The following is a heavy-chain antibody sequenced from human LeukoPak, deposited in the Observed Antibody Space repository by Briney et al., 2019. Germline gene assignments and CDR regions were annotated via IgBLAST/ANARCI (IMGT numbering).Heavy chain of an antibody. D-gene: IGHD3-22*01. V-gene: IGHV4-59*01. Sequence: SETLSLTCTVSGGSINGYYWSWIRQSLGKGLESLGYIYYTGSTNYNPSLKSRVTMSVETSRNQFFLRLSSVTAADTAVYYCARFSEYYHSSVHYLDYWGQGTLVSVSS. CDR3: ARFSEYYHSSVHYLDY. CDR1: GGSINGYY. J-gene: IGHJ4*02. CDR2: IYYTGST.